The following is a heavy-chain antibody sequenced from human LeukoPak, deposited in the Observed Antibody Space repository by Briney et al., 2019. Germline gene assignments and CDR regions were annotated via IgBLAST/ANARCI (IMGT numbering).Heavy chain of an antibody. V-gene: IGHV3-48*04. D-gene: IGHD6-6*01. Sequence: PGGSLRLSCAASGFTFSSYTMNWVRQAPGKGLEWVSYISTSSSTMYYADSVKGRFTISRDNAKNSLYLQMNSLRAEDTAVYYCARDPRIAARPSYFDYWGQGTLVTVSS. CDR3: ARDPRIAARPSYFDY. CDR2: ISTSSSTM. J-gene: IGHJ4*02. CDR1: GFTFSSYT.